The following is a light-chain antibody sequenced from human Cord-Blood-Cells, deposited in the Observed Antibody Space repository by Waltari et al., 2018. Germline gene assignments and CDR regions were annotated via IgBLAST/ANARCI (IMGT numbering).Light chain of an antibody. CDR2: DVS. Sequence: QSAPTQPRPVSGSPGQSGTISCTGTSSDVGGYNNVSGYQQHPGKAPKLMIYDVSKRPSGVPDRFSGSKSGNTASLTISGLQAEDEADYYCCSYAGSYTPFGTGTKVTVL. CDR1: SSDVGGYNN. CDR3: CSYAGSYTP. V-gene: IGLV2-11*01. J-gene: IGLJ1*01.